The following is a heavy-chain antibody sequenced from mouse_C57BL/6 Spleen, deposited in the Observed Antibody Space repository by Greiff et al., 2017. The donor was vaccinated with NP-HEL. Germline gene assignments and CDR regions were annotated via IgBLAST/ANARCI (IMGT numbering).Heavy chain of an antibody. Sequence: QVHVKQSGPGLVQPSQSLSITCTVSGFSLTSYGVHWVRQSPGKGLEWLGVIWSGGSTDYNAAFISRLSISKDNSKSQVFFKMNSLQADDTAIYYCARNVIYDVRGWYFDVWGTGTTVTVSS. V-gene: IGHV2-2*01. CDR2: IWSGGST. CDR1: GFSLTSYG. D-gene: IGHD2-3*01. J-gene: IGHJ1*03. CDR3: ARNVIYDVRGWYFDV.